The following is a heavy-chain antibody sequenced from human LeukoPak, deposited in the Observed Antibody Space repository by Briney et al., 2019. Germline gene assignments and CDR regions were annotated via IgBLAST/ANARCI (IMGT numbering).Heavy chain of an antibody. V-gene: IGHV4-30-4*07. CDR3: ARPRNNWFDP. CDR1: GGSISSGGYS. CDR2: IYYSGST. Sequence: PSETLSLTCAVSGGSISSGGYSWSWIRQPPGKGLEWIGYIYYSGSTYYNPSLKSRVTISVDTSKNQFSLKLSSVTAADTAVYYCARPRNNWFDPWGQGTLVTVSS. J-gene: IGHJ5*02.